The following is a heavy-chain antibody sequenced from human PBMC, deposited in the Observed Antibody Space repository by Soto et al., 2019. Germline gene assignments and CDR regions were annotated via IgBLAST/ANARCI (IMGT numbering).Heavy chain of an antibody. Sequence: PGGSLRLSCEASGFIFNNAWMNWVRQSPGKGLEWVGHIKSKGDGGTTDYAAPVKGRFIISRDDSKKTLYLQMDSLKTEDTAVYYCTTACGTTCYWFYYGMDVWGQGTTVTVSS. CDR3: TTACGTTCYWFYYGMDV. D-gene: IGHD2-2*01. CDR1: GFIFNNAW. J-gene: IGHJ6*02. V-gene: IGHV3-15*01. CDR2: IKSKGDGGTT.